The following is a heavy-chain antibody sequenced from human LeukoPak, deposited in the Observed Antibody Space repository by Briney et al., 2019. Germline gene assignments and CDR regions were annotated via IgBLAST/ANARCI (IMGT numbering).Heavy chain of an antibody. D-gene: IGHD3-10*01. J-gene: IGHJ4*02. CDR2: ISGSGDTT. CDR1: GFTFSSYA. CDR3: AKDIDLDYYYGSGSYPFDY. V-gene: IGHV3-23*01. Sequence: GGSLRLSCAASGFTFSSYAMSWVRQAPGKVLEWVSAISGSGDTTYYAASVNGRFTISRDNSKHTLYLQMNSLRAEDTAVYYCAKDIDLDYYYGSGSYPFDYWGQGTLVTVSS.